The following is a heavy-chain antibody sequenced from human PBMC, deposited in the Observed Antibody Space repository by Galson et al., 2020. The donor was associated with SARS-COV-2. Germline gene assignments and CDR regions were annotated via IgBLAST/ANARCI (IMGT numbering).Heavy chain of an antibody. J-gene: IGHJ3*02. CDR1: ATSISSGSYS. CDR3: ARLHYGECAREACDT. V-gene: IGHV4-30-2*01. Sequence: SETLSLTCAVSATSISSGSYSWNWIRQPPGKGLEWIGYISHSGSTYYNPSPKSRVTISGHRSKNQFSLSLSAVTAADTAGYYCARLHYGECAREACDTWGQGTRVTV. CDR2: ISHSGST. D-gene: IGHD4-17*01.